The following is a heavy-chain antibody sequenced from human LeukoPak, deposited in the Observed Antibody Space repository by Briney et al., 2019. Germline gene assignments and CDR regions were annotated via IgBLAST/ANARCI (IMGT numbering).Heavy chain of an antibody. Sequence: KSSETLSLTCTVSGGSISSYYWSWIRQPPGKGLEWIGYIYYSGSTNYNPSLKSRVTISVDTSKNQFSLKLSSVTAADTAVYYCARVRQLRDYYYYGMDVWGQGTTVTVSS. CDR3: ARVRQLRDYYYYGMDV. CDR2: IYYSGST. V-gene: IGHV4-59*01. J-gene: IGHJ6*02. D-gene: IGHD6-6*01. CDR1: GGSISSYY.